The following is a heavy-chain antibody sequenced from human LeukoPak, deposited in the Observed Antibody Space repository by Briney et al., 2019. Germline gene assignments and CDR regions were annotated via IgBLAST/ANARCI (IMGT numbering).Heavy chain of an antibody. Sequence: ASVKVSCKASGYTFTSYGISWVRHAPGQGLEWMGWISAYNGNTNYAQKLQGRVTMTTDTSTSTAYMELRSLRPDDTAVYYCARSPLITMVRGAEPYYFDYWGQGTLVTVSS. D-gene: IGHD3-10*01. CDR3: ARSPLITMVRGAEPYYFDY. CDR2: ISAYNGNT. V-gene: IGHV1-18*01. J-gene: IGHJ4*02. CDR1: GYTFTSYG.